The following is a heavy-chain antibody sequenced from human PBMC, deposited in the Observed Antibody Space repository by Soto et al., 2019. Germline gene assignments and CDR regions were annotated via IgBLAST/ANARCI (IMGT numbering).Heavy chain of an antibody. J-gene: IGHJ6*02. V-gene: IGHV3-23*01. CDR1: GFTFSSYA. CDR2: ISGSGGST. CDR3: AKELYSSGRIDYYYYGMDV. D-gene: IGHD6-19*01. Sequence: EVQLLESGGGLVQPGGSLRLSCAASGFTFSSYAMSWVRQAPGKGLEWVSAISGSGGSTYYADSVKGRFTISRDNSKNTLYLQMNSLRPEDTAVYYCAKELYSSGRIDYYYYGMDVWGQGTTVTVSS.